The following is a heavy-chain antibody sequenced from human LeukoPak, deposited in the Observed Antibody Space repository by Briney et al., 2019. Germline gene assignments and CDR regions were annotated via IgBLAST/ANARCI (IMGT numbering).Heavy chain of an antibody. D-gene: IGHD3-3*01. Sequence: PSETLSLTCTVSGGSISSYYWSWIRQPPGKGLEWIGNIYYSGSTNYNPSLKSRVTISVDTSKNQFSLKLSSVTAADTAVYYCARGPNYYDFWSGYYGNYFDYWGQGTLVTVSS. J-gene: IGHJ4*02. CDR3: ARGPNYYDFWSGYYGNYFDY. V-gene: IGHV4-59*08. CDR1: GGSISSYY. CDR2: IYYSGST.